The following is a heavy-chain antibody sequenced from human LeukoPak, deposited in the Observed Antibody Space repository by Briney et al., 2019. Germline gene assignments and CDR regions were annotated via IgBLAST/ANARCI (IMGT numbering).Heavy chain of an antibody. CDR3: AKSHLRFLEWLPGHDAFDI. J-gene: IGHJ3*02. Sequence: GGSLRLSCAASGFIFSNYAMTWVRQAPGKGLEWVSAIGGSGVTTYYADSVKGRFTISRDNSKNTLYLQMNRLRAEDTAVYYCAKSHLRFLEWLPGHDAFDIWGQGTMVTVSS. CDR1: GFIFSNYA. V-gene: IGHV3-23*01. D-gene: IGHD3-3*01. CDR2: IGGSGVTT.